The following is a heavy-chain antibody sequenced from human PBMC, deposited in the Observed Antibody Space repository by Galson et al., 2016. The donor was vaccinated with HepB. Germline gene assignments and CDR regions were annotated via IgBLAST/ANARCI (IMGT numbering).Heavy chain of an antibody. D-gene: IGHD6-25*01. V-gene: IGHV1-69*06. CDR1: GGTFSSYG. CDR2: IIPIFGTA. J-gene: IGHJ4*02. CDR3: ARVAAARLYYFDY. Sequence: SVKVSCKASGGTFSSYGISWVRQAPGQGLEWMGGIIPIFGTAHHAQKFQGRVTITADKSTSTAYMELSSLRCEDTAVYYCARVAAARLYYFDYWGQGTLVTVSS.